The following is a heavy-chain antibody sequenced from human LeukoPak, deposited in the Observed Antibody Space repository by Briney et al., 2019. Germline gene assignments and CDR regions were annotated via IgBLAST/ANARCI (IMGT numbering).Heavy chain of an antibody. Sequence: PGGSLRLSCAVSGFTFKLYWMHWVRQAPGKGLVWVSRINSDGSSTSYADSVKGRFTISRDNAKNSLYLQMNSLRAEDTAVYYCARGGTEYLRIYDILTGYLDYWGQGTLVTVSS. CDR2: INSDGSST. J-gene: IGHJ4*02. CDR3: ARGGTEYLRIYDILTGYLDY. CDR1: GFTFKLYW. V-gene: IGHV3-74*01. D-gene: IGHD3-9*01.